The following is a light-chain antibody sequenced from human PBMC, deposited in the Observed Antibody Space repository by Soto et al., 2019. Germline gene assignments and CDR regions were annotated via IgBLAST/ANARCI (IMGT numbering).Light chain of an antibody. CDR3: SSYSGTNSNVI. CDR1: YSDIGDYNY. CDR2: EVT. V-gene: IGLV2-8*01. J-gene: IGLJ2*01. Sequence: QSVLTQPPSASGSPGQSVTISCAGTYSDIGDYNYVSWYQQHPGKVPKLIICEVTQRPSGVPDRFSGSKSGYTASLTVSDLQPADEAVYYCSSYSGTNSNVIFGGGTKLTVL.